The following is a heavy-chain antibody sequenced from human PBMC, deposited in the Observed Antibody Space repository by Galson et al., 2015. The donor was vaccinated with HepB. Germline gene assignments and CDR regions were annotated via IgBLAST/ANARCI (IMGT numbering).Heavy chain of an antibody. V-gene: IGHV3-21*01. J-gene: IGHJ4*02. CDR2: ISSSSSYI. Sequence: SLRLSCAASGFTFSSYSMNWVRQAPGKGLEWVSSISSSSSYIYYADPVKGRFTISRDNAKNSLYLQMNSLRAEDTAVYYCARVDYYNFWSGYYPFDYWGQGTLVTVSS. CDR3: ARVDYYNFWSGYYPFDY. CDR1: GFTFSSYS. D-gene: IGHD3-3*01.